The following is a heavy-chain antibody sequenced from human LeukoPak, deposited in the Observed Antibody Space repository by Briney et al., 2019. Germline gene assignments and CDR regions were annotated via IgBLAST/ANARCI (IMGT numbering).Heavy chain of an antibody. CDR1: GYTFTGYY. Sequence: GASVKVSCKASGYTFTGYYMHWVRQAPGQGLEWMGWINPNSGGTNYAQKLQGRVTMTTDTSTSTAYMELRSLRSDDTAVYYCARVWSGYLYYFDYWGQGTLVTVSS. CDR3: ARVWSGYLYYFDY. J-gene: IGHJ4*02. CDR2: INPNSGGT. V-gene: IGHV1-2*02. D-gene: IGHD3-3*01.